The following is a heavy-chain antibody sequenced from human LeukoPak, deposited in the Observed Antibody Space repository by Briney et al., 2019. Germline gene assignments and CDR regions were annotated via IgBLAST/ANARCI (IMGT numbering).Heavy chain of an antibody. D-gene: IGHD6-19*01. Sequence: SETLSLTCAVYGGSFSGYYWSWIRQTPGKGLEWIGEINHSGSTNYNPSLKSRVTISVDTSKNQFSLKLSSVTAADTAVYYCARGRFKSGSGWYEHHWFDPWGQGTLVTVSS. CDR2: INHSGST. J-gene: IGHJ5*02. CDR1: GGSFSGYY. CDR3: ARGRFKSGSGWYEHHWFDP. V-gene: IGHV4-34*01.